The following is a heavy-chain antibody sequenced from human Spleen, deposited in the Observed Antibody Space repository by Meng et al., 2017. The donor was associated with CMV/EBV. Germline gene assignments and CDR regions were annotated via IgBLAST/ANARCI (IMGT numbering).Heavy chain of an antibody. D-gene: IGHD3-9*01. CDR2: ISSGGST. CDR1: GSTVISNY. J-gene: IGHJ4*02. CDR3: ARSYDILTGENYYFDY. V-gene: IGHV3-53*01. Sequence: GPLFVSGGGFVQPGCPLNLSFADSGSTVISNYMSWFRQAPGNGLEWVSVISSGGSTYYADSVKCRFTISRDNSKNTLYLQMNSLRAEDTAVYYCARSYDILTGENYYFDYWGQGTLVTVSS.